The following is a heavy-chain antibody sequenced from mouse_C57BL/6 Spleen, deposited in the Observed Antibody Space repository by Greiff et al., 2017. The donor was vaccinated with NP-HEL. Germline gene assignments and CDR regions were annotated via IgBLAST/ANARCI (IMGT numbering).Heavy chain of an antibody. J-gene: IGHJ3*01. CDR1: GYTFTSYW. D-gene: IGHD3-2*02. Sequence: VQLQQSGAELVRPGSSVKLSCKASGYTFTSYWMHWVKQRPIQGLEWIGNIDPSDSETHYNQKFKDKATLTVDKSSSTAYMQLSSLTSEDSAVYYCARSGGQLRLGFAYWGQGTLVTVSA. CDR3: ARSGGQLRLGFAY. CDR2: IDPSDSET. V-gene: IGHV1-52*01.